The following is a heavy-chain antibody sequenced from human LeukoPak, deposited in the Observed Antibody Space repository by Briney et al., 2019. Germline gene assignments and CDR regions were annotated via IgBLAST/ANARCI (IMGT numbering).Heavy chain of an antibody. Sequence: GGSLRLSCAASGFTFSSYGMHWVRQAPGKGLEWVAFIRYDGSNKYYADSVKGRFTISRDNSKNTLYLQMNSLRAEDTAVYYCAKGGYCSGGSCYGGWVFDYWGQGTLVTVSS. D-gene: IGHD2-15*01. CDR1: GFTFSSYG. CDR3: AKGGYCSGGSCYGGWVFDY. CDR2: IRYDGSNK. V-gene: IGHV3-30*02. J-gene: IGHJ4*02.